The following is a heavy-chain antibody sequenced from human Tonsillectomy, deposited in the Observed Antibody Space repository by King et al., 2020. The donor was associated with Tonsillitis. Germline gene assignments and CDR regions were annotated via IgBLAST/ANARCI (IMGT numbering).Heavy chain of an antibody. V-gene: IGHV4-34*01. D-gene: IGHD2-2*01. CDR2: INHSGST. CDR3: ARVDIVVVPAALSYFDL. J-gene: IGHJ2*01. Sequence: VQLPQWGAGLLKPSETLSLTCAVYGGSFSGYYWSWVRQPPGKGLEWIGEINHSGSTNYNPSLKSRVTITVATSKNQFSLMLSSVTAADTAVYYCARVDIVVVPAALSYFDLWGRGTLVTVSS. CDR1: GGSFSGYY.